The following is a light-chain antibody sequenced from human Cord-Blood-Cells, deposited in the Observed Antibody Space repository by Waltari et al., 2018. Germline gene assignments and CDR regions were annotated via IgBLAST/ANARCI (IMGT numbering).Light chain of an antibody. Sequence: EIVMTQSPATLSVSPGERATLSCRASQSVSSNLAWYQQKPGQARRLLIYGASTRATGIPARFSGSVSGTEFTLTISSLQSEDFAVYYCQQYNNWPPYSFGQGTKLEIK. V-gene: IGKV3-15*01. CDR2: GAS. J-gene: IGKJ2*03. CDR3: QQYNNWPPYS. CDR1: QSVSSN.